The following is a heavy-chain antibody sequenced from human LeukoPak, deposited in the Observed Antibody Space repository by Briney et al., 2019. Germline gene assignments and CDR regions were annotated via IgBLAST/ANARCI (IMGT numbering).Heavy chain of an antibody. D-gene: IGHD6-13*01. V-gene: IGHV4-39*02. CDR1: GGSISSSSYY. CDR2: IYYSGST. CDR3: VRDLYMAAPSPDY. J-gene: IGHJ4*02. Sequence: SETLSLTCTVSGGSISSSSYYWGWIRQPPGKGLEWIGSIYYSGSTYYNPSLKSRVTISVDTSKNQFSLKLSSVTAADTAVYYCVRDLYMAAPSPDYWGQGTLVTVSS.